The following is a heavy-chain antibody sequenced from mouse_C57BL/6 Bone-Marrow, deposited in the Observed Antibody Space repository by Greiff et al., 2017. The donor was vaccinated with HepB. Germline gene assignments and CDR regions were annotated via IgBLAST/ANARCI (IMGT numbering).Heavy chain of an antibody. V-gene: IGHV10-1*01. D-gene: IGHD1-1*01. CDR3: VRQNYGRETFDY. CDR2: IRSKSNNYAT. CDR1: GFSFNTYA. Sequence: EVKLVESGGGLVQPKGSLKLSCAASGFSFNTYAMNWVRQAPGKGLEWVARIRSKSNNYATYYADSVKDRFTISRDDSESMLYLQMNNLKTEDTAMYYCVRQNYGRETFDYWGQGTTLTVSS. J-gene: IGHJ2*01.